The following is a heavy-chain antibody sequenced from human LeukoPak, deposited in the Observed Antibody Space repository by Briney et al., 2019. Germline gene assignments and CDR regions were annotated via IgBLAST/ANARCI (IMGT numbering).Heavy chain of an antibody. V-gene: IGHV3-30*18. CDR3: AKLQQQLVDGGMDV. CDR2: LSNDGSNQ. J-gene: IGHJ6*02. Sequence: GGSLRLSCAASGFTFSSYGLHWVRQAPGKGLEWVAVLSNDGSNQYYADSVRGRFTISRDNSKNTLYLQMNSLRAEDTAVYYCAKLQQQLVDGGMDVWGQGTTVTVSS. D-gene: IGHD6-13*01. CDR1: GFTFSSYG.